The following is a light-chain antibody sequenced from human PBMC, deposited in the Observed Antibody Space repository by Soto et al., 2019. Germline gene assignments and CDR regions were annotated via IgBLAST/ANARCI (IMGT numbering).Light chain of an antibody. CDR3: LQHSNYPYS. V-gene: IGKV1-17*01. Sequence: DIQMTQSPSSLSASVGDRVTITCRASQGISSLLGWYQQKPGKAPKRLIYAASSLQGGVPSRFSGSGSRTEFTLTMSSLQPEDFATYYCLQHSNYPYSFGQGTKLEIK. CDR1: QGISSL. CDR2: AAS. J-gene: IGKJ2*01.